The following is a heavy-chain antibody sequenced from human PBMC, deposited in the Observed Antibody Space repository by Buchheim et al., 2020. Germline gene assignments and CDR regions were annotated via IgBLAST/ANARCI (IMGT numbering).Heavy chain of an antibody. Sequence: QVQLQESGPGLVKPSETLSLTCTVSGGSVSTGSDFWSWIRQAPGKGLEWIGYIHYSGSTNYNRSLKSRVTISIETSKNQFSLKLSSVTAADTAVYYCARDIYYSGMDVWGQGTT. J-gene: IGHJ6*02. V-gene: IGHV4-61*01. CDR2: IHYSGST. CDR3: ARDIYYSGMDV. CDR1: GGSVSTGSDF.